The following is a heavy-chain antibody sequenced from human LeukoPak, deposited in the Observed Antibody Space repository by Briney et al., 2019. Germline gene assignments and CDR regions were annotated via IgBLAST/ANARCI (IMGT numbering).Heavy chain of an antibody. CDR1: GGTFSSYA. CDR3: ARDGTIAAAGAHFDY. V-gene: IGHV1-69*13. Sequence: SVKVSCKASGGTFSSYAISWVRQAPGQGLEWMGGIIPISGTANYAQKFQGRVTITADESTSTAYMELSSLRSEDTAVYYCARDGTIAAAGAHFDYWGQGTLVTVSS. J-gene: IGHJ4*02. D-gene: IGHD6-13*01. CDR2: IIPISGTA.